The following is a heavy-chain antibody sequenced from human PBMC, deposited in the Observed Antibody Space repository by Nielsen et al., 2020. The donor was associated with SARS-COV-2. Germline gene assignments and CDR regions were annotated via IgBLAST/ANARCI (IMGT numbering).Heavy chain of an antibody. V-gene: IGHV3-48*01. CDR2: ISSSSSTI. CDR3: ARDPRGSFDY. J-gene: IGHJ4*02. D-gene: IGHD1-26*01. CDR1: GFTFSSYS. Sequence: GESLKISCAASGFTFSSYSMNWVRQAPGKGLEWVSYISSSSSTINYADSVKGRFTISRDNAKNSLYLQMNSLRAEDTAVYYCARDPRGSFDYWGQGILVTVSS.